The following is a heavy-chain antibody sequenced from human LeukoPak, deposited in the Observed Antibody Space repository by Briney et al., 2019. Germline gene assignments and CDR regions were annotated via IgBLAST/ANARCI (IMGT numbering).Heavy chain of an antibody. J-gene: IGHJ4*02. CDR2: IKEEGSEI. CDR3: ARDRGYSSFDY. CDR1: AFTFSIYW. V-gene: IGHV3-7*01. D-gene: IGHD2-15*01. Sequence: GGSLRLSCEPSAFTFSIYWMRWVRHAPGKGLEWLANIKEEGSEIDYVDSVKGRFTISRDNAKNSLFLQMNSLRVEDTAVYYCARDRGYSSFDYWGQGTLVTVSS.